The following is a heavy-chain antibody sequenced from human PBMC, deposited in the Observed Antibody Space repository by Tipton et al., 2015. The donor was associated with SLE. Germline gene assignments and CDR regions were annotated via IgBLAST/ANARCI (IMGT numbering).Heavy chain of an antibody. CDR1: GYDFSGFW. V-gene: IGHV5-51*03. J-gene: IGHJ5*01. D-gene: IGHD1-1*01. CDR2: IYPDDSKT. CDR3: AGVSAPQLAHNWFDP. Sequence: QLVQSGAEVKEPGESLKISCKGSGYDFSGFWIGWVRQMPGKGLEWMGIIYPDDSKTKYSPSFQGQSIISADKSISTAYLQWNSLTRSDTAMYFCAGVSAPQLAHNWFDPWGPGTLVTVPS.